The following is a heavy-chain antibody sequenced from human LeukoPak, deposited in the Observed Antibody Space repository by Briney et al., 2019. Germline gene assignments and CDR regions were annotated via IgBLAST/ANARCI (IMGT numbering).Heavy chain of an antibody. V-gene: IGHV3-30-3*01. Sequence: PGGSLRLSCAASGFTFSSYAMHWVRQAPGKGLEWVAVISYDGSNKYYADSVKGRFTISRDNSKNTLYLQMNSLRAEDTAVYYCAWGYYESSGYYPFDYWGQGTLVTVSS. CDR1: GFTFSSYA. D-gene: IGHD3-22*01. CDR2: ISYDGSNK. J-gene: IGHJ4*02. CDR3: AWGYYESSGYYPFDY.